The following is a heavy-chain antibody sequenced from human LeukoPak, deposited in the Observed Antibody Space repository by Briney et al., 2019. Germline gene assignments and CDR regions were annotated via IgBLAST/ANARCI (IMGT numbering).Heavy chain of an antibody. CDR3: ARHPFSSPFDY. V-gene: IGHV4-59*08. CDR1: GGSISTNY. J-gene: IGHJ4*02. CDR2: IYYTGNS. Sequence: ASETLSLTCTVSGGSISTNYWSWIRQPPGKGLEWIGYIYYTGNSDHNPSLKNRVTISMDTSKNQFSLKLTSVTAADTAVYFCARHPFSSPFDYWGQGTLVTVSS.